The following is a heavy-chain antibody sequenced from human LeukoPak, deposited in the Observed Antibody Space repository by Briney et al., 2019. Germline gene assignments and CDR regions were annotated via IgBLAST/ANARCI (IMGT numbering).Heavy chain of an antibody. CDR1: GFTVSSNY. CDR3: ARHTKYSGPFDY. J-gene: IGHJ4*02. CDR2: IYYSGST. D-gene: IGHD5-12*01. V-gene: IGHV4-39*01. Sequence: GSLRLSCAASGFTVSSNYMSWVRQPPGKGLEWIGSIYYSGSTYYNPSLKSRVTISVGTSKNQFSLKLSSVTAADTAVYYCARHTKYSGPFDYWGQGTLVTVSS.